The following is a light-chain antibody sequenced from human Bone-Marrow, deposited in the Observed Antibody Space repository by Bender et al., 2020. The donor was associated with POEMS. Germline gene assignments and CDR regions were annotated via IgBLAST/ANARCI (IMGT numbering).Light chain of an antibody. V-gene: IGLV2-14*01. CDR2: DVS. CDR1: SSDVGGYNY. CDR3: SSYRGSSDRGSRQVV. Sequence: QSTLTQPASVSGSPGQSITISCTGTSSDVGGYNYVSWYQQYPGKVPKLMIYDVSNRPSGVPGRFSGSKSGNTASLTVSGLQAEDEADYYCSSYRGSSDRGSRQVVFGGGTKLTVL. J-gene: IGLJ2*01.